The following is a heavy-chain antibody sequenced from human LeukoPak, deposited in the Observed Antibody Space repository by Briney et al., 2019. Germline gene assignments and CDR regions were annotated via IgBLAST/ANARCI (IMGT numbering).Heavy chain of an antibody. CDR1: GGSISSHD. CDR3: ARVSSSWYQDWYFDR. D-gene: IGHD6-13*01. J-gene: IGHJ2*01. V-gene: IGHV4-4*07. Sequence: SETLSLTCTVSGGSISSHDWTWIRRPAGKGLEWIGRIYISGSPNYNPSLKSRVTMSVDTSKNQFSLKLTSVTAADTAVYYCARVSSSWYQDWYFDRWGRGTLVTVSS. CDR2: IYISGSP.